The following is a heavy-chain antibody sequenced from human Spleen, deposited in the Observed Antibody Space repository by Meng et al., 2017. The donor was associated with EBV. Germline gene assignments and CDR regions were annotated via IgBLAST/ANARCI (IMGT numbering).Heavy chain of an antibody. J-gene: IGHJ4*02. CDR3: AKSRSSTPGVVDY. V-gene: IGHV4-61*01. CDR1: GVSGTSGTCH. CDR2: IYDTGTT. Sequence: APLPVPGPGPVKPSQTRSSPCAFSGVSGTSGTCHWSWIRQSPVKGLEWIGYIYDTGTTIYNPSLKSRVSIFLETSKNLFSLKLNSVTTADTAVYYCAKSRSSTPGVVDYWGQGTLVTVFS. D-gene: IGHD3-10*01.